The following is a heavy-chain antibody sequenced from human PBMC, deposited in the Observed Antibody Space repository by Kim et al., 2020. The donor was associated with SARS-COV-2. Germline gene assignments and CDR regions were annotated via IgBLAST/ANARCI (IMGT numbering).Heavy chain of an antibody. J-gene: IGHJ6*02. D-gene: IGHD3-9*01. Sequence: GGSLRLSCAASGFTFSIYSMNWVRQSPGKGLEWVSYISSSSSTIYYADSVKGRFTISRDNAKNSLYLQMNSLRAEDTAVYYCARDGTLRYFDWSPGVYYGMDVWGQGTTVTVSS. CDR1: GFTFSIYS. CDR2: ISSSSSTI. CDR3: ARDGTLRYFDWSPGVYYGMDV. V-gene: IGHV3-48*01.